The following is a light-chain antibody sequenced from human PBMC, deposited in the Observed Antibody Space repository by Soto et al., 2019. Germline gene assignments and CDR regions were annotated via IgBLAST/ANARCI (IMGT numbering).Light chain of an antibody. V-gene: IGKV3-11*01. CDR1: QSVSSY. CDR3: QQRSNWPPWT. J-gene: IGKJ1*01. CDR2: DAS. Sequence: IVLTQSPATLSLSPGERATLSCRASQSVSSYLAWYQQKPGQAPRLLIYDASNRATGIPARFSGSGSGTDFTLTISSLEPEDFAVYYCQQRSNWPPWTFGQGTKVHIK.